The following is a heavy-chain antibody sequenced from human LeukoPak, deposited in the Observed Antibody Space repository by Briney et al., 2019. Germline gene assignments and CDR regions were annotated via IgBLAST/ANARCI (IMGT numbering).Heavy chain of an antibody. CDR2: INPNSGGT. Sequence: GASVKVSCKASGYTFTGYYMHWVRQAPGQGLEWMGWINPNSGGTNYAQKFQGRVTMTEDTSTDTAYMELSSLRSEDTAVYYCATVPSEGDYDSSGYLYWGQGTLVTVSS. J-gene: IGHJ4*02. D-gene: IGHD3-22*01. V-gene: IGHV1-2*02. CDR1: GYTFTGYY. CDR3: ATVPSEGDYDSSGYLY.